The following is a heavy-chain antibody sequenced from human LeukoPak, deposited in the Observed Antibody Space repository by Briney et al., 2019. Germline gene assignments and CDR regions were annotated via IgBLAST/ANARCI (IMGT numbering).Heavy chain of an antibody. CDR3: ARQTRDSGSYYYYYMDV. Sequence: SETLSLTCSVSGVSICSSHYYWGAIRQPPGKGLEWIGNIFYRGCTHYSPSLRSQFTISLDTSRNQFSLKLSSVTAADTAVYYCARQTRDSGSYYYYYMDVWGKGTTVTVSS. CDR1: GVSICSSHYY. V-gene: IGHV4-39*01. CDR2: IFYRGCT. D-gene: IGHD1-26*01. J-gene: IGHJ6*03.